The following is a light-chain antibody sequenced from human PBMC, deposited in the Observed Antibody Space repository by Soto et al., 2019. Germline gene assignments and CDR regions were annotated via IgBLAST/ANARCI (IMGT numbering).Light chain of an antibody. V-gene: IGKV1-5*01. CDR2: DAS. CDR3: QHCDTYWP. J-gene: IGKJ1*01. Sequence: IHMTQSPSTLSASVGDTVTITCRASRGIDRWLAWYQQKPGKAPRLLISDASTLESGVPSRFSGSGSGTEFTLTITGLQPDDFATYHCQHCDTYWPFGQGTKVDIK. CDR1: RGIDRW.